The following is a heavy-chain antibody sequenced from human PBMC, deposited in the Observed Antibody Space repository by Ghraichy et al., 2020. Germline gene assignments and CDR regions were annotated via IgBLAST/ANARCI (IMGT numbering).Heavy chain of an antibody. CDR2: ISVGSGAQK. CDR3: ARRVLSVRPVGFDI. Sequence: GGSLRLSCVASGINFRGASFIWVRQAPGKGLEWVSYISVGSGAQKFYADSVTGRFGISRDNSKDSVDLQMSSLRADDTAVYFCARRVLSVRPVGFDIWGQGTTVTVSS. J-gene: IGHJ3*02. D-gene: IGHD2/OR15-2a*01. CDR1: GINFRGAS. V-gene: IGHV3-21*01.